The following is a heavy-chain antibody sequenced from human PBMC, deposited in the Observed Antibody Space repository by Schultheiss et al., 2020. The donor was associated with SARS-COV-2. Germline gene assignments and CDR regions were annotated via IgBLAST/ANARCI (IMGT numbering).Heavy chain of an antibody. V-gene: IGHV3-7*01. CDR1: GFTFSSYW. CDR2: IKQDGSEK. Sequence: GGSLRLSCAASGFTFSSYWMSWVRQAPGKGLEWVANIKQDGSEKYYVDSVKGRFTISRDNAKNSLYLQMNSLRAEDTAVYYCARDSKTYYYDSSGYYQGDYWGQGTLVTVSS. D-gene: IGHD3-22*01. J-gene: IGHJ4*02. CDR3: ARDSKTYYYDSSGYYQGDY.